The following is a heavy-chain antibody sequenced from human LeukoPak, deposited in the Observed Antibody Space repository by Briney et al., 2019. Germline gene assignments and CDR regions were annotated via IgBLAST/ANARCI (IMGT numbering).Heavy chain of an antibody. CDR1: GFTFSSYG. V-gene: IGHV3-30*18. J-gene: IGHJ4*02. Sequence: PGGSLRLSCAASGFTFSSYGMHWARQAQGKGLEWVAVISYDGSNKYYADSVKGRFTISRDNSKNTMYLQMNSLRAEDTAVYYCAKDQLLTDWGQGTLVTVSS. CDR3: AKDQLLTD. D-gene: IGHD1-14*01. CDR2: ISYDGSNK.